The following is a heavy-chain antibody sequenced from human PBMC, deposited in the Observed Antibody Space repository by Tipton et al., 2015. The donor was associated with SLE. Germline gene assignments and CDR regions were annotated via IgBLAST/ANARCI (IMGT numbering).Heavy chain of an antibody. D-gene: IGHD6-13*01. J-gene: IGHJ4*02. CDR2: IYYTGST. CDR3: ARSAGYDSNWAHFDY. Sequence: TLSLTCTVSGGSISSHYWSWIRQPPGKGLEWIGYIYYTGSTNYNPSLKNRVTTSVDTSKNQFSLKLSSVTAADTAVYYCARSAGYDSNWAHFDYWGQGTLVTVSS. V-gene: IGHV4-59*11. CDR1: GGSISSHY.